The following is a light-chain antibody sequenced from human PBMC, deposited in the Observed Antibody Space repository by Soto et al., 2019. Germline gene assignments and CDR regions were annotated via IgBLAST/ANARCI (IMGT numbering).Light chain of an antibody. CDR1: SSDVGSYNR. CDR2: EVT. CDR3: SSYTSSATYV. V-gene: IGLV2-18*02. Sequence: QSVLTQPPSVSGSPGQSVAISCTGTSSDVGSYNRVSWYRQPPGTAPELMIYEVTDRPSGVPDRFSGSKSGNTASLTISGLQAEDEADYYCSSYTSSATYVFGNGTKVTVL. J-gene: IGLJ1*01.